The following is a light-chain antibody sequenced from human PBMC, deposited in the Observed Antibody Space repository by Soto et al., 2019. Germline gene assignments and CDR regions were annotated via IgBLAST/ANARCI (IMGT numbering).Light chain of an antibody. V-gene: IGKV3-20*01. Sequence: DIVLTQSPDTLSLSPGERATLSCRASQSIDNNYLAWYQQKPGRAPRLLIYRAFSRATGIPDRFSASASGTDFSLTISRLEPEDFAVYYCQQYGSSITVGPATKVDSK. CDR3: QQYGSSIT. CDR1: QSIDNNY. CDR2: RAF. J-gene: IGKJ3*01.